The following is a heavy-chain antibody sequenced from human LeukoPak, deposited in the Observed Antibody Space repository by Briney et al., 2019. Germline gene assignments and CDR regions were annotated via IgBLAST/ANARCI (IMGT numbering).Heavy chain of an antibody. D-gene: IGHD6-13*01. CDR2: ISRNSRYR. V-gene: IGHV3-21*06. CDR1: GFSFSTYS. CDR3: ARVAAAAAFDS. Sequence: GGSLSLSCAASGFSFSTYSMNWVRQAPGKGLEWVSSISRNSRYRYYAESIRGRFTISRDNAKNSLYLQMNSLKPEDTAVYYCARVAAAAAFDSWGQGTLVTVSS. J-gene: IGHJ4*02.